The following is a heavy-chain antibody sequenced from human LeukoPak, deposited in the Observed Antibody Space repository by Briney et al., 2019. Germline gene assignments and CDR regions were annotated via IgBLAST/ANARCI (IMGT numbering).Heavy chain of an antibody. CDR2: IIPILGLA. D-gene: IGHD3-22*01. CDR1: GGTFRSYA. Sequence: ASVKVSCKASGGTFRSYAISWVRQAPGQGLEWMGRIIPILGLANYAQKFQGRVTITADKSTSTAYMELSSLRSEDTAVYYCARDPRRDYDSSGYDVADYWGQGTLVTVSS. CDR3: ARDPRRDYDSSGYDVADY. V-gene: IGHV1-69*04. J-gene: IGHJ4*02.